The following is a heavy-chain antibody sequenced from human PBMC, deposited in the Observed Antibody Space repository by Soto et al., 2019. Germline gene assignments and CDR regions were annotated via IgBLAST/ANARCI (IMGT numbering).Heavy chain of an antibody. CDR3: VTTRGFDFSYFDS. Sequence: QVQLQESGPGLVKPSQTLSLTCAVSGVSMRTCVYYWTWIRQDPGKGLEWIGYVYFSGTTYYNPSLKKRVTMSVDLSKKQFSLNLTSVTAADTAVYYCVTTRGFDFSYFDSWGQGTLVTVSS. V-gene: IGHV4-31*11. CDR1: GVSMRTCVYY. J-gene: IGHJ4*02. CDR2: VYFSGTT. D-gene: IGHD5-12*01.